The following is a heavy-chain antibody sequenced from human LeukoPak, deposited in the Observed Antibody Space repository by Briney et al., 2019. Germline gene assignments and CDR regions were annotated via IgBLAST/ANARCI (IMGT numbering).Heavy chain of an antibody. Sequence: SVKVSCKASGGTFSSYAISWVRQAPGQGLEWMGGIIPIFGTANYAQKFQGRVTITADESTSTAYMELSSLRSEDTAVYYCAICGWYSYGMDAWGQGTTVTVSS. CDR2: IIPIFGTA. J-gene: IGHJ6*02. V-gene: IGHV1-69*13. CDR3: AICGWYSYGMDA. CDR1: GGTFSSYA. D-gene: IGHD6-19*01.